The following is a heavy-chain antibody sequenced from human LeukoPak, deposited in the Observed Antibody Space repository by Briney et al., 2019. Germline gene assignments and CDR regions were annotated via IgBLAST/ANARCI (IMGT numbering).Heavy chain of an antibody. D-gene: IGHD2-2*01. V-gene: IGHV4-61*02. J-gene: IGHJ6*03. CDR2: IYTSGST. Sequence: PSETLSLTCAVSGGSISSGGYSWSWIRQPAGKGLEWIGRIYTSGSTNYNPSLKSRVTMSVDTSKNQFSLKLSSVTAADTAVYYCARGGQLPNYYYMDVWGKGTTVTVSS. CDR3: ARGGQLPNYYYMDV. CDR1: GGSISSGGYS.